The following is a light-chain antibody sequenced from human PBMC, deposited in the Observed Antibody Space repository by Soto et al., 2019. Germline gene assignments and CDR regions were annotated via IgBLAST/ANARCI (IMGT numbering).Light chain of an antibody. Sequence: DIVLTQSPGTLSLSPWDRATLSCRSSQSVNSNYLAWYQQKPGQAPRLLIFGASTRATGIPDRFRGSGSGTDFTLTISRLEPEDFAVYYCQQYGRTFGQGTKLEIK. V-gene: IGKV3-20*01. CDR3: QQYGRT. CDR1: QSVNSNY. CDR2: GAS. J-gene: IGKJ2*01.